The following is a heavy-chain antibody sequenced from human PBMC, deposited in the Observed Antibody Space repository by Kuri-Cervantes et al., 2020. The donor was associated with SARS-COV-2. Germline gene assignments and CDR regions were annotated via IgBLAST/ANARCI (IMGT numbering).Heavy chain of an antibody. CDR3: ARVAGSGYLDY. CDR2: ISSNGDST. CDR1: GCTFSNYA. D-gene: IGHD3-10*01. Sequence: GGSLRLSCAASGCTFSNYAMYWVRQAPGKGLEYVSAISSNGDSTYYAVSVKGRFTMSRENSKNTLYLQMGCLRAEDIAVYYCARVAGSGYLDYWGQGTLVTVSS. V-gene: IGHV3-64*02. J-gene: IGHJ4*02.